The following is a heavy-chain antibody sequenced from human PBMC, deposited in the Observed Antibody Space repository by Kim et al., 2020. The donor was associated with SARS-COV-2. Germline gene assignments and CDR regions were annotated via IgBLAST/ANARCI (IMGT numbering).Heavy chain of an antibody. CDR2: ISGSGGST. J-gene: IGHJ6*02. Sequence: GGSLRLSCAASGFTFSNYAMNWVRQAPGKGLEWVSAISGSGGSTYYADSVKGRFTISRDNSKNTLYLQMNSLRAEDTALYYCAKALVLGYCSGSTCFYFFDVWGQGTTVTVSS. D-gene: IGHD2-2*01. CDR3: AKALVLGYCSGSTCFYFFDV. V-gene: IGHV3-23*01. CDR1: GFTFSNYA.